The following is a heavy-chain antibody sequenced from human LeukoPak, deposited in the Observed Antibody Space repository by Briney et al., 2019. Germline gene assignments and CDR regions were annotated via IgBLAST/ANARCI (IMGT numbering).Heavy chain of an antibody. CDR1: GYSISSGYY. Sequence: SETLSLTCAVSGYSISSGYYWGWIRQPLGKWLEWIGSIYHSGSTYYNPSLKSRVTISVDTSKNQFSLKLSSVTAADTAVYYCARQVAAAGTGYFDYWGQGTLVTVSS. D-gene: IGHD6-13*01. CDR2: IYHSGST. J-gene: IGHJ4*02. CDR3: ARQVAAAGTGYFDY. V-gene: IGHV4-38-2*01.